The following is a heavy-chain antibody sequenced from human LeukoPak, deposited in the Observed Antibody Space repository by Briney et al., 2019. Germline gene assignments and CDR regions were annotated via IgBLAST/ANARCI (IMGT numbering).Heavy chain of an antibody. V-gene: IGHV3-21*04. D-gene: IGHD2/OR15-2a*01. J-gene: IGHJ6*02. Sequence: GGSLRLSCAASGFTFSSYSMHWVRQAPGKGLEWVSSISSSSSYIYYADSVKGRFTISRDNSKNSLYLQMNSLRSEDSAVYYCATWAFYHGMDVWGQGTTVIVSS. CDR2: ISSSSSYI. CDR1: GFTFSSYS. CDR3: ATWAFYHGMDV.